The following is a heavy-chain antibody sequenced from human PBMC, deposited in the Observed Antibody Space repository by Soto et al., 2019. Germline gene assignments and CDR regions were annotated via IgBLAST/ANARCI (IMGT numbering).Heavy chain of an antibody. Sequence: QVHLVQSGAEVKKPGSSVKVSCRTSGSFDRKYAIGWVRQAPGQGLEWMGLINPFYDTTNYAQKFQGRVTITAAQSTGSSYLEGSSLRSEDTAVYYCARDVARSGSYVDHWDQGTLVTVSS. CDR3: ARDVARSGSYVDH. D-gene: IGHD1-26*01. J-gene: IGHJ4*02. CDR2: INPFYDTT. CDR1: GSFDRKYA. V-gene: IGHV1-69*01.